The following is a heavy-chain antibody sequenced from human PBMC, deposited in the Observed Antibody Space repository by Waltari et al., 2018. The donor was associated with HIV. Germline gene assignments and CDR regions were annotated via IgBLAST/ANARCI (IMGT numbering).Heavy chain of an antibody. CDR1: GYTFTGYY. CDR2: INPNSGGT. V-gene: IGHV1-2*02. D-gene: IGHD2-15*01. Sequence: QVQLVQSGAEVKKPGASVKVSCKASGYTFTGYYMHWVRQAPGQGLEGMGWINPNSGGTNYAQKFQGRVTMTRDTSISTAYMELSRLRSDDTAVYYCARGRDCSGGSCYSPYFDYWGQGTLVTVSS. CDR3: ARGRDCSGGSCYSPYFDY. J-gene: IGHJ4*02.